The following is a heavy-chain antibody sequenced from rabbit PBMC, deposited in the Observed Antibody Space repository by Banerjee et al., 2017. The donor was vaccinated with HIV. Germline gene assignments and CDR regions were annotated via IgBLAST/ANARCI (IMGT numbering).Heavy chain of an antibody. CDR2: IYAGKGST. V-gene: IGHV1S7*01. CDR3: ARDRVYDDYGPWDL. CDR1: GFDFSSYY. Sequence: QLVGSGGGLVQPGASLTLTCTASGFDFSSYYMSWVRQAPGKGLEWIGIIYAGKGSTDYASWVNGRFTISSDNAQNTVDLQMNSLTAADTATYFCARDRVYDDYGPWDLWGPGTLVTVS. J-gene: IGHJ4*01. D-gene: IGHD2-1*01.